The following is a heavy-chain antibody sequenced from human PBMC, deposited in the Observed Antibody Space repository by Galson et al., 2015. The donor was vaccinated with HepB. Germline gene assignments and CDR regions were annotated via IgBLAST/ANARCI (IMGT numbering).Heavy chain of an antibody. D-gene: IGHD2-2*01. V-gene: IGHV3-30-3*01. J-gene: IGHJ6*02. CDR1: GFTFSSYA. Sequence: SLRLSCAASGFTFSSYAMHWVRQAPGKGLEWVAVISYDGSNKYYADSVKGRFTISRDNSKNTLYLQMNSLRAEDTAVYYCARDGCSSTSCYDGLYYYYYGMDVWGQGTTVTVSS. CDR3: ARDGCSSTSCYDGLYYYYYGMDV. CDR2: ISYDGSNK.